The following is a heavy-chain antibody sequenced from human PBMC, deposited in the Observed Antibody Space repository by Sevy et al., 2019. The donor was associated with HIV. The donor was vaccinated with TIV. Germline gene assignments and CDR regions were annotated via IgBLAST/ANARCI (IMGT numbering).Heavy chain of an antibody. J-gene: IGHJ4*02. CDR2: ISHDGSYQ. Sequence: GGSLRLSCAASRFTFSTYDIHWVRQAPGKGLEWVAVISHDGSYQYYTDSVKGRFTISRDESKNKAYLQMNSRRADDSGVYYCAKGQGYDYIWGNERSEYYFDYWGQGTLVTVSS. V-gene: IGHV3-30*18. CDR1: RFTFSTYD. D-gene: IGHD3-16*01. CDR3: AKGQGYDYIWGNERSEYYFDY.